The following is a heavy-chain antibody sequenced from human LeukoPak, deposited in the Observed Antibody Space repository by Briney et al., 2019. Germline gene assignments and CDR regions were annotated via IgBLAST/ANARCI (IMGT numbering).Heavy chain of an antibody. V-gene: IGHV4-31*03. CDR2: ISNSGDA. Sequence: SQTLSLTCTVSGVSIASRGLSWTWIRQPPGKGLEWIGCISNSGDAYSNPSLKSRLSISVDASKNQFSLRLTSMTHADAAVYSCARVLIVTSSPDAFDVWGQGTMVTVSS. D-gene: IGHD3-22*01. CDR1: GVSIASRGLS. CDR3: ARVLIVTSSPDAFDV. J-gene: IGHJ3*01.